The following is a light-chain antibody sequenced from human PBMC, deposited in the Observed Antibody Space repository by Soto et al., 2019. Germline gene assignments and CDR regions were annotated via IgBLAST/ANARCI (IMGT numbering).Light chain of an antibody. J-gene: IGLJ2*01. CDR1: SSNIGSNT. Sequence: QSVLTQPPSASGTPGQRVTISCTGSSSNIGSNTVNWYQQLPGTAPKLLIYNNNQRPSGVPDRFSGSKSGTSASLAISGLQSEDEADYYCAAWDDSLTVVFGAGTKLTVL. CDR3: AAWDDSLTVV. CDR2: NNN. V-gene: IGLV1-44*01.